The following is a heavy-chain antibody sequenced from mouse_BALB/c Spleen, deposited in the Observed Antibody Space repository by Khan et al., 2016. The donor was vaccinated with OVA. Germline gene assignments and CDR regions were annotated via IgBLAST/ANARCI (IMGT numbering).Heavy chain of an antibody. D-gene: IGHD2-3*01. J-gene: IGHJ3*01. Sequence: VQLQQSGPELMKPGTSVKISCKASGYSFTTYYIHWVMQSHGKSLEWIGYIDPFSGDTTFNQKFKGKATLTVDKSSSTAYIHLSNLTSADSAIYNCTRHGYFAWFTYWGQGTLVTVSA. V-gene: IGHV1S135*01. CDR2: IDPFSGDT. CDR3: TRHGYFAWFTY. CDR1: GYSFTTYY.